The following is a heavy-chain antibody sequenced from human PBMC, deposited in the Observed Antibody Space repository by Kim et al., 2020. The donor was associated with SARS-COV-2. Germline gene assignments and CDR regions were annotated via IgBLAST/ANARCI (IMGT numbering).Heavy chain of an antibody. CDR1: GGSFSGYY. J-gene: IGHJ6*01. Sequence: SETLSLTCAVYGGSFSGYYWSWIRQPPGKGLEWIGEINHSGSTNYNPSLKSRVTISVDTSKNQFSLKLSSVTAADTAVYYCARGRAYSSSSTYYYYGMDV. CDR2: INHSGST. V-gene: IGHV4-34*01. CDR3: ARGRAYSSSSTYYYYGMDV. D-gene: IGHD6-6*01.